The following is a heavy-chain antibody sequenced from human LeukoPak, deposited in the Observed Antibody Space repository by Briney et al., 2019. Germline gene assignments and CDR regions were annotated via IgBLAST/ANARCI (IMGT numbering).Heavy chain of an antibody. CDR3: ARASSGWLTEYYFDY. J-gene: IGHJ4*02. CDR2: IYPRDGST. V-gene: IGHV1-46*01. Sequence: ASVKVSCKASGYTFTSNYIHWVRQAPGQGLEWMGMIYPRDGSTSYAQKFQGRVTVTRDTSTSTVHMELSGLRAEDTAVYYCARASSGWLTEYYFDYWGQGTLVTVSS. CDR1: GYTFTSNY. D-gene: IGHD6-19*01.